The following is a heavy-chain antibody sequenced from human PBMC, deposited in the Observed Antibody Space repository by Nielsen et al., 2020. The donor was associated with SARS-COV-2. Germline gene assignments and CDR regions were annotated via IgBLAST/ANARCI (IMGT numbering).Heavy chain of an antibody. CDR2: IKQDGSEK. CDR1: GFTFSSYG. Sequence: GGSLRLSCAASGFTFSSYGMHWVRQAPGKGLEWVANIKQDGSEKYYVDSVKGRFTISRDNAKNSLYLQMNSLRAEDTAVYYCARTSLFDDFWSGYYFSGGINYYYYGMDVWGQGTTVTVSS. CDR3: ARTSLFDDFWSGYYFSGGINYYYYGMDV. D-gene: IGHD3-3*01. J-gene: IGHJ6*02. V-gene: IGHV3-7*03.